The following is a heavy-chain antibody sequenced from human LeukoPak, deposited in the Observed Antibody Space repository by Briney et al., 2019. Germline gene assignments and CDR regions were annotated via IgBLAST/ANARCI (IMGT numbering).Heavy chain of an antibody. CDR2: ISSSSSYI. V-gene: IGHV3-21*01. Sequence: PGGSLRLSCAASGFTFSSYSMNWVRQAPGKGLEWVSSISSSSSYIYYADSVKGRFTISRDNAKNTLHLQMNSLRAEDTAVYYCARGGPYSASDYWGQGTLVTVSS. D-gene: IGHD1-26*01. J-gene: IGHJ4*02. CDR3: ARGGPYSASDY. CDR1: GFTFSSYS.